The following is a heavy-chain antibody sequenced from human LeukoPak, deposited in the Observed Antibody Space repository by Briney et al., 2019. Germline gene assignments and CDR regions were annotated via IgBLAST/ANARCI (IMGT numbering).Heavy chain of an antibody. CDR1: GYTFMNYG. V-gene: IGHV1-18*04. CDR2: ISPYSGDP. CDR3: ARMSNWNLGD. D-gene: IGHD1-1*01. J-gene: IGHJ6*04. Sequence: ASVNVSCKASGYTFMNYGITWARQAPGQGLERMGWISPYSGDPKYAQKYQGRVTMTTDTSTTTAYMELRSLTSDDTAVYYCARMSNWNLGDWGKGTTVTVSS.